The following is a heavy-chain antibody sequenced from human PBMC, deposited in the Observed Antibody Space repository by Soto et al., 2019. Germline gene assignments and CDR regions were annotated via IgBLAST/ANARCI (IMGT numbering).Heavy chain of an antibody. V-gene: IGHV3-30*18. CDR3: AKDISAVGSGIDY. CDR1: GFTFSSYG. CDR2: ISYDGSNK. D-gene: IGHD2-15*01. J-gene: IGHJ4*02. Sequence: QVQLVESGGGVVQPGRSLRLSCAASGFTFSSYGMHWVRQAPGKGLEWVAVISYDGSNKYYADSAKGRFTISRDNSKNTLYLQMNSLRAEDTAVYYCAKDISAVGSGIDYWGQGTLVTVSS.